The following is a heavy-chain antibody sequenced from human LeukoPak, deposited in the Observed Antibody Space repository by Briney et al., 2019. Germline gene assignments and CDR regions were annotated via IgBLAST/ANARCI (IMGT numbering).Heavy chain of an antibody. Sequence: SETLSLTCTVSGGSISSGGYYWSWIRQHPGKGLEWIGYIYYSGSTYYNPSLKSRVTISVDTSKNQFSLKLSSVTAADTAAYYCARGDFDWLFDYWGQGTLVTVSS. J-gene: IGHJ4*02. CDR3: ARGDFDWLFDY. CDR2: IYYSGST. V-gene: IGHV4-31*03. CDR1: GGSISSGGYY. D-gene: IGHD3-9*01.